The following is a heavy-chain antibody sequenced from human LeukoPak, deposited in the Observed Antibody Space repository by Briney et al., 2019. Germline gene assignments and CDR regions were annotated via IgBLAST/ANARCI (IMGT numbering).Heavy chain of an antibody. CDR1: GYTFTSYY. J-gene: IGHJ4*02. D-gene: IGHD6-13*01. V-gene: IGHV1-46*01. Sequence: GASVKVFCKASGYTFTSYYMHWVQQAPGQGLEWMGIINPSGGSTSYAQKFQGRVTMTRDTSTSTVYMELSSLRSEDTAVYYCARVGAAAGNDYWGQGTLVTVSS. CDR3: ARVGAAAGNDY. CDR2: INPSGGST.